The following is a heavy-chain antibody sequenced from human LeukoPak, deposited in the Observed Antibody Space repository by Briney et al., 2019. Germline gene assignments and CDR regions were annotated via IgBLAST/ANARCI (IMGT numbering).Heavy chain of an antibody. CDR3: ARGGGGNSDFLTTYTGASLSFDY. V-gene: IGHV3-30*03. Sequence: GGSLRLSCAASGFTFSSYGMHWVRQAPGKGLEWVAVISYDGSNKYYADSVKGRFTISRDSSKNTLYLQMNSLGAEDTAVYYCARGGGGNSDFLTTYTGASLSFDYWGQGALVTVSS. J-gene: IGHJ4*02. CDR2: ISYDGSNK. D-gene: IGHD3-9*01. CDR1: GFTFSSYG.